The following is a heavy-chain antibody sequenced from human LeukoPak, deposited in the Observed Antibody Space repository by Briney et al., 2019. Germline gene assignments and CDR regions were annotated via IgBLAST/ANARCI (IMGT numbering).Heavy chain of an antibody. CDR3: ARAKAAGSHDY. D-gene: IGHD6-13*01. CDR2: THFSGSS. V-gene: IGHV4-59*11. Sequence: SETLSLTCSVSGGSISRHYWTWIRQPPGKGLEWIGYTHFSGSSNYNPSLKSRATASLDRAKNQISLTLTSVTAADTAVYFCARAKAAGSHDYWGQGTLVTVS. J-gene: IGHJ4*02. CDR1: GGSISRHY.